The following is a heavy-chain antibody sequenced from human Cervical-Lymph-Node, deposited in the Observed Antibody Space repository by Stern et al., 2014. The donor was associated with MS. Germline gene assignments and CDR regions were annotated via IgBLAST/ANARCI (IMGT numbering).Heavy chain of an antibody. CDR1: GGSITSYY. CDR2: VYYSGST. CDR3: ARRGQYGSYPLYYYYGMDV. D-gene: IGHD3-10*01. Sequence: QVQLQESGPGLVKPSETLSLTCTVSGGSITSYYWSWIRQPPGKGLEWIGPVYYSGSTNYNPSLKSRVTISVDTSKNQFSLKLRSVTAADTAVYYCARRGQYGSYPLYYYYGMDVWGQGTTVTVSS. V-gene: IGHV4-59*01. J-gene: IGHJ6*02.